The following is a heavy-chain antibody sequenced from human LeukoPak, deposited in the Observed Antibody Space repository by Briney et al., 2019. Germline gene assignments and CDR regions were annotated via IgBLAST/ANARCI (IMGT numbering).Heavy chain of an antibody. D-gene: IGHD2-2*01. V-gene: IGHV3-64D*09. Sequence: GGSLRLSCSASGFTFSSYAMHWVRQAPEKGLEYVSAISSNGGSTYYADSVKGRFTISRDNSKNTLYLQMSSLRAEDTAVYYCVKGYCSSISCYGDYWGQGTLVTVSS. J-gene: IGHJ4*02. CDR2: ISSNGGST. CDR3: VKGYCSSISCYGDY. CDR1: GFTFSSYA.